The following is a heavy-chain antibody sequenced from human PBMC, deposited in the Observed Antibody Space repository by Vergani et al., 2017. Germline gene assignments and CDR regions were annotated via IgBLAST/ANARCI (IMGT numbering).Heavy chain of an antibody. CDR1: VGSFSGSY. J-gene: IGHJ6*03. D-gene: IGHD3-10*01. CDR2: INHSGST. V-gene: IGHV4-34*02. CDR3: ARGVGGGYDYMDV. Sequence: QVQLQQWGAGLLKPSETLSLTCAVYVGSFSGSYWSWIRQPPGKGLEWIGEINHSGSTNYNPSLKSRVTISVDTSKNQFSLKLSSVTAADTAVYYCARGVGGGYDYMDVWGKXP.